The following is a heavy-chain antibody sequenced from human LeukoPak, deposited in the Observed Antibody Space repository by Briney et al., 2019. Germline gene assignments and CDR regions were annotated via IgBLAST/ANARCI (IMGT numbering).Heavy chain of an antibody. CDR2: IIPIFGTA. D-gene: IGHD2-2*01. CDR3: AREGGDCSSTSCYRH. J-gene: IGHJ4*02. CDR1: GGTFSSYA. V-gene: IGHV1-69*13. Sequence: GASVKVSRKASGGTFSSYAISWVRQAPGQGLEWMGGIIPIFGTANYAQKFQGRVTITADESTSTAYMELSSLRSEDTAVYYCAREGGDCSSTSCYRHWGQGTLVTVSS.